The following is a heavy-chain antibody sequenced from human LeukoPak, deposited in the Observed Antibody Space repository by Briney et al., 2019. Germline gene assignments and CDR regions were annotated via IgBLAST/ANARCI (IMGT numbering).Heavy chain of an antibody. D-gene: IGHD1-26*01. J-gene: IGHJ4*02. CDR2: IWYGGSNK. Sequence: QPGRSLRLSCADAGFTFSSYGMLWVRQAPGKGLEWVAVIWYGGSNKYYADSVKGRFTISRDNSKNTLYLQMNSLRAEDTAVYYCAKESGAHYYFHYWGQGTLVTASS. CDR3: AKESGAHYYFHY. CDR1: GFTFSSYG. V-gene: IGHV3-30*18.